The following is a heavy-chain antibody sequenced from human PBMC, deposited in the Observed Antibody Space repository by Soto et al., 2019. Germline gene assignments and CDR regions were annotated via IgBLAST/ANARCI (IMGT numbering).Heavy chain of an antibody. CDR2: ISGRGGST. CDR1: VFTFSNYA. Sequence: WWSLRLSCSASVFTFSNYAMNWFRQAPGKGLEWVSTISGRGGSTYYADSVKGRFTISRDNSKNILYLQMNSLRAEDTAVYYCAKATMTLVVIRLDSWGQGTLVTVSS. J-gene: IGHJ4*02. V-gene: IGHV3-23*01. D-gene: IGHD3-22*01. CDR3: AKATMTLVVIRLDS.